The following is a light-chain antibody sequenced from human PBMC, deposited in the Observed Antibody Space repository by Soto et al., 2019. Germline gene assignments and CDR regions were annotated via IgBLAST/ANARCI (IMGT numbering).Light chain of an antibody. Sequence: QPVLTQPPSASASLGASVTLTCTLRSGHSSYAIAWHQKQPEQGPRYLMDLNNDGSHTKGDGIPDRFSGSSSGAERYLIISRHQSEYEADYYCQTWGTGFQVFGGGTKVTVL. CDR3: QTWGTGFQV. CDR1: SGHSSYA. J-gene: IGLJ2*01. CDR2: LNNDGSH. V-gene: IGLV4-69*01.